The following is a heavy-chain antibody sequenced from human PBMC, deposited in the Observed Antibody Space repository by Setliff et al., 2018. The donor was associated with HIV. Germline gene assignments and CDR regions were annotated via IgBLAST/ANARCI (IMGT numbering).Heavy chain of an antibody. D-gene: IGHD1-26*01. CDR1: GYTFTNYF. Sequence: ASVKVSCKASGYTFTNYFMRWVRQAPGEGLEWVGRVGPGDGETRYAMKFQGSVTISADTSTDTTYLSLTSLRSQDTAVYYCATVRIVGATEFDYWGQGTVVTVS. V-gene: IGHV1-69-2*01. CDR2: VGPGDGET. J-gene: IGHJ4*02. CDR3: ATVRIVGATEFDY.